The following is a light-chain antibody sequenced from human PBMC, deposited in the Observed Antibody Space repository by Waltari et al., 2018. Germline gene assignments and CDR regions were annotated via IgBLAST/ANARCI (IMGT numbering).Light chain of an antibody. CDR3: GSYTSSTTLA. CDR2: DVS. J-gene: IGLJ1*01. Sequence: QSALTQPASVSGSPGQSLTISCTGTSSDVGGYDYVSWYQQHPGKAPKLILYDVSNRPLEVSHRFSGSKSDNTASLTISGLQADDEAEYYCGSYTSSTTLAFGTGTKVTVL. CDR1: SSDVGGYDY. V-gene: IGLV2-14*03.